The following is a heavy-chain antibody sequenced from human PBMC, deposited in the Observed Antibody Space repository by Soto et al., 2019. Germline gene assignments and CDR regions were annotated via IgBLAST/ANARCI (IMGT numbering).Heavy chain of an antibody. CDR3: ARGRSTIDYYYYGMDV. Sequence: ASVQGSCKTSGSAFTGYLVIWAIQAPVQGLEWMGWISAYNGNTNYAQKLQGRVTMTTDTSTSTAYMELRSLRSDDTAVYYCARGRSTIDYYYYGMDVWGQGTTVTVSS. CDR1: GSAFTGYL. J-gene: IGHJ6*02. V-gene: IGHV1-18*04. D-gene: IGHD1-1*01. CDR2: ISAYNGNT.